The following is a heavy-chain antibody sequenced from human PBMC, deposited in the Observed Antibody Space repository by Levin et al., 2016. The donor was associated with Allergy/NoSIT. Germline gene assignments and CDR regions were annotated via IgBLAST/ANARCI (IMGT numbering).Heavy chain of an antibody. CDR2: LDSDGSST. CDR3: ARDLWGALDI. V-gene: IGHV3-74*01. D-gene: IGHD3-16*01. Sequence: WIRQPPGKGLVWVSRLDSDGSSTNYADPVKGRFTISRDNAKNTLYLQMNSLRAEDTGVYYCARDLWGALDIWGQGTKVTVSS. J-gene: IGHJ3*02.